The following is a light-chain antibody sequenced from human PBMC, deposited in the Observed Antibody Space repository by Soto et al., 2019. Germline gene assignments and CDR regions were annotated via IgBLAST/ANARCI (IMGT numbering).Light chain of an antibody. V-gene: IGLV2-14*01. CDR3: SSYTGSSTYVV. CDR2: DVN. J-gene: IGLJ2*01. CDR1: SSDVGGYNY. Sequence: QSALTQPASVSGSPGQSITISCTGTSSDVGGYNYVSWYQQHPGKAPKLMIYDVNNRPSGVSNRFSGSKSGNTASLTISGLQAEDEADCYCSSYTGSSTYVVFGGGTKVTVL.